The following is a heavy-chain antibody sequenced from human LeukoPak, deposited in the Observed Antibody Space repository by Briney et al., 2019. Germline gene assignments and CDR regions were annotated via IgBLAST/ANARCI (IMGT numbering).Heavy chain of an antibody. J-gene: IGHJ6*03. D-gene: IGHD3-10*01. Sequence: GGSLRLSCAASGFTFSDYYMSWIRQAPGKGLEWASYISSTDNTIYYADSVRGRFTISRDSAKNSLYLQMNSLRAEDTAVYYCARSAVSDGYYYYYMDVWGEGTTVTVSS. CDR3: ARSAVSDGYYYYYMDV. V-gene: IGHV3-11*04. CDR2: ISSTDNTI. CDR1: GFTFSDYY.